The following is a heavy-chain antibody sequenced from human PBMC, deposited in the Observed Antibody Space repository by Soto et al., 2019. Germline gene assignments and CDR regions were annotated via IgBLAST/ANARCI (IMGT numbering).Heavy chain of an antibody. CDR1: GFTFSSSA. CDR2: IRVGGGDT. D-gene: IGHD6-19*01. J-gene: IGHJ5*02. CDR3: EKCSVGTVGSSVWCNRYAP. V-gene: IGHV3-23*01. Sequence: EVRLLESGGGLAQPGGSLRLSCAASGFTFSSSAMNWVRQAPGKGLEWVSSIRVGGGDTFYADSVRGRFTVSRDISRNTLYLQINSLRAEATAIYYSEKCSVGTVGSSVWCNRYAPWGQGTRVPVTS.